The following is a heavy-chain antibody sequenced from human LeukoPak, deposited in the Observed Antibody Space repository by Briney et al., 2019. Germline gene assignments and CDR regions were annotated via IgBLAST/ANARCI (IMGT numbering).Heavy chain of an antibody. D-gene: IGHD2-2*01. V-gene: IGHV3-23*01. Sequence: GGSLRLSCAASGFTFSSYAMSWVCQAPGKGLEWVSAVSGSGGSTYHADSVKGRFTISRDNSKNTLYLQMNSLRAEDTAVYYCAIVGYCSSTSCYDYWGQGTLVTVSS. CDR1: GFTFSSYA. J-gene: IGHJ4*02. CDR2: VSGSGGST. CDR3: AIVGYCSSTSCYDY.